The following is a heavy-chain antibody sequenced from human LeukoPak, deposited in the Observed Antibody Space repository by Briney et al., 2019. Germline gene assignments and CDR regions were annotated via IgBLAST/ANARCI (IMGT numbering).Heavy chain of an antibody. V-gene: IGHV3-48*02. CDR1: GSTFIIYS. D-gene: IGHD3-22*01. CDR2: ISSSSSTI. CDR3: ARAPSRRDSSGSFDS. Sequence: GGSLRLSCAASGSTFIIYSMNWVRQAPGKGLEWVSYISSSSSTIYYADSVKGRFTISRDNAKNSLYLQMNSLRDEDTAVYYCARAPSRRDSSGSFDSWGQGTLVTVSS. J-gene: IGHJ4*02.